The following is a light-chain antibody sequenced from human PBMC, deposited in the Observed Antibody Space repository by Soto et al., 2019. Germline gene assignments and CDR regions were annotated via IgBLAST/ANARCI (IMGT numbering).Light chain of an antibody. CDR3: SSYAGSNNFV. Sequence: QSVLTQPPSASGSPGQSVTISCTVTSSDVGCYNYVSWYQQHPIKAPKLMIYEVIKLPSGDPDRLSGSKSVNTSSLPVSRLQAEDEADYYCSSYAGSNNFVFGTGTKVTAL. CDR2: EVI. CDR1: SSDVGCYNY. J-gene: IGLJ1*01. V-gene: IGLV2-8*01.